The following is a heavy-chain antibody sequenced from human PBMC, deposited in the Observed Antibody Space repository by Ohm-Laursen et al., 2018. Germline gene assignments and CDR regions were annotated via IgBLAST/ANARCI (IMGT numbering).Heavy chain of an antibody. V-gene: IGHV4-34*01. CDR2: INQSGST. J-gene: IGHJ6*02. CDR1: GESSSGYF. CDR3: ARGSGFFKLDA. D-gene: IGHD6-19*01. Sequence: SETLSLTCAVNGESSSGYFWNWIRQPPGKGLEWIGEINQSGSTKYNPSLKRRVTLSADSSNSQFSLRLTSVTAADTATYYCARGSGFFKLDAWDQGTTVTVSS.